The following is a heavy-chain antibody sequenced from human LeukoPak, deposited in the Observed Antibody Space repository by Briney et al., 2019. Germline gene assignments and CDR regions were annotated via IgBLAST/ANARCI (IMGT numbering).Heavy chain of an antibody. CDR1: GYTFTGYY. CDR3: ARDNKMVRGVIVY. V-gene: IGHV1-2*02. CDR2: INPNSGGT. Sequence: ASVKVSCKASGYTFTGYYMHWVRQAPGQGLEWMGWINPNSGGTNYAQKFQGRVTMTRDTSISTAYMELSRLRSDDTAVYYCARDNKMVRGVIVYWGQGTLVTVSS. D-gene: IGHD3-10*01. J-gene: IGHJ4*02.